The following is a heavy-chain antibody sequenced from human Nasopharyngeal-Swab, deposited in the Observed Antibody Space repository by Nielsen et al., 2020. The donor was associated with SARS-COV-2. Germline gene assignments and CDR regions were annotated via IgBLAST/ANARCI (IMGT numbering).Heavy chain of an antibody. D-gene: IGHD6-13*01. V-gene: IGHV3-33*01. J-gene: IGHJ6*02. CDR1: GFTFSSYG. CDR2: IWYDGSNK. Sequence: GGSLRLSCAASGFTFSSYGMHWVRQAPGKGLEWVAVIWYDGSNKYYADSVKGRFTISRDNSKNTLYLQMNSLRAEDTAVYYCARDGLRYSSSWHRVDVWGQGTTVTVSS. CDR3: ARDGLRYSSSWHRVDV.